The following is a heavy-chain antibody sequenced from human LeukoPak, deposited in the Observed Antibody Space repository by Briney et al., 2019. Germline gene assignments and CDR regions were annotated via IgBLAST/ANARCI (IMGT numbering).Heavy chain of an antibody. V-gene: IGHV4-34*01. CDR2: INHSGST. CDR1: GGSFNGYY. Sequence: KPSETLSLTCAVYGGSFNGYYWSWIRQTPGKGLEWIGEINHSGSTNYNPFLKSRVTISGDTSKNQFSLKLTSVTAADTAVYYCARGRITMLRGVLLHRYYYYYMDVWGKGTTVTISS. D-gene: IGHD3-10*01. J-gene: IGHJ6*03. CDR3: ARGRITMLRGVLLHRYYYYYMDV.